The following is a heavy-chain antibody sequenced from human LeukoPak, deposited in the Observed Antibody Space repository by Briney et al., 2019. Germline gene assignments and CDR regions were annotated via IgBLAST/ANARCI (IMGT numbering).Heavy chain of an antibody. CDR3: ARGRLITMVRGVIQGPYDY. J-gene: IGHJ4*02. CDR2: IYYSGST. D-gene: IGHD3-10*01. V-gene: IGHV4-39*07. Sequence: SETLSLTCTVSGGSISSSSYYWGWIRQPPGKGLEWIGSIYYSGSTYYNPSLKSRVTISVDTSKNQFSLKLSSVTAADTAVYYCARGRLITMVRGVIQGPYDYWGQGTLVTVSS. CDR1: GGSISSSSYY.